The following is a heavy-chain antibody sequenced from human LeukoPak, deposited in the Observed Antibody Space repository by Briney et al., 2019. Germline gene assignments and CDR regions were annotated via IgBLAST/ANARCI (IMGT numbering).Heavy chain of an antibody. J-gene: IGHJ1*01. CDR2: IYYSGST. CDR3: ALLHPIAAAGREYFQH. D-gene: IGHD6-13*01. CDR1: GGSISSGGYY. V-gene: IGHV4-39*01. Sequence: SETLSLTCTVSGGSISSGGYYWGWIRQPPGKGLEWIGSIYYSGSTYYNPSLKSRVTISVDTSKNQFSLKLSSVTAADTAVYYCALLHPIAAAGREYFQHWGQGTLVTVSS.